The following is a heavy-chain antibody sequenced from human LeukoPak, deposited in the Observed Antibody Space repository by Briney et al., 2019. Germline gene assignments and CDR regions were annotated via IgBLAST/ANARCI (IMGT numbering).Heavy chain of an antibody. CDR3: ARDPGYCSGGSCYDY. D-gene: IGHD2-15*01. CDR1: GFTVSSNY. CDR2: IYSDGNT. J-gene: IGHJ4*02. Sequence: AGGSLRLSCAASGFTVSSNYMSWVRQAPGKGLEWVSVIYSDGNTYYADYVKGRFTISRDNSKNTLYIQMNSLRVEDTAVYYCARDPGYCSGGSCYDYWGQGTLVAVSS. V-gene: IGHV3-53*01.